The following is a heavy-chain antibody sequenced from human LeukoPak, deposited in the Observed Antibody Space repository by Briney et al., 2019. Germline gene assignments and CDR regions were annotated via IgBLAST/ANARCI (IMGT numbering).Heavy chain of an antibody. CDR3: ARPLTYCSGGSCYGNWFDP. CDR1: GGSISSSSYY. D-gene: IGHD2-15*01. CDR2: INHSGTT. J-gene: IGHJ5*02. V-gene: IGHV4-39*07. Sequence: SETLSLTCTVSGGSISSSSYYWGRIRQSPGKGLEWIGEINHSGTTNYNPSLKSRVTISVDTSKNQFSLSLSSVTAADTAVYYCARPLTYCSGGSCYGNWFDPWGQGTLVTVSS.